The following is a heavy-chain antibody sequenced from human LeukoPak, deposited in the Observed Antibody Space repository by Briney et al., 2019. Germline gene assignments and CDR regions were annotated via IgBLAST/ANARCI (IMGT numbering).Heavy chain of an antibody. CDR1: GFTFDDYG. CDR2: INWNGGST. V-gene: IGHV3-20*04. CDR3: ARDRGKYQLLKAPGY. J-gene: IGHJ4*02. D-gene: IGHD2-2*01. Sequence: PGGSLRLSCAASGFTFDDYGMSWVRQAPGKGLEWVSGINWNGGSTGYADSVKGRFTISRDNAKNSLYLQMNSLRAEDTALYYCARDRGKYQLLKAPGYWGQGTLVTVSS.